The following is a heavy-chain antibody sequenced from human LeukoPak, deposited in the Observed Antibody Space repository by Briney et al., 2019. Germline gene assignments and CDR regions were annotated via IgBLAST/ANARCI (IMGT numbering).Heavy chain of an antibody. CDR1: GGTFISYA. V-gene: IGHV1-69*13. D-gene: IGHD3-22*01. CDR3: EAYDSSGYYYPDY. J-gene: IGHJ4*02. CDR2: IIPIFGTA. Sequence: SVKVSCKASGGTFISYAISWVRQAPGQGLEWMGGIIPIFGTANYAQKFQGRVTITADESTSTAYMELSSLRSEDTAVYYCEAYDSSGYYYPDYWGQGTLVTVSS.